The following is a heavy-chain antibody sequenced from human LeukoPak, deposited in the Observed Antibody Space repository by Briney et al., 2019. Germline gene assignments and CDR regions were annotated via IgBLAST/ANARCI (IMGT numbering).Heavy chain of an antibody. CDR1: GGSISSSSYY. D-gene: IGHD3-9*01. CDR2: IYYSGST. V-gene: IGHV4-39*01. J-gene: IGHJ3*02. Sequence: PSETLSLTCTVSGGSISSSSYYWGWIRQPPGKGLEWIGTIYYSGSTYYNPSLKSRVNISVDTSKNKFSLKLRSVTAADTAVYYCARTGGLRYFDWLFQRGADAFDIWGQGTMVTVSS. CDR3: ARTGGLRYFDWLFQRGADAFDI.